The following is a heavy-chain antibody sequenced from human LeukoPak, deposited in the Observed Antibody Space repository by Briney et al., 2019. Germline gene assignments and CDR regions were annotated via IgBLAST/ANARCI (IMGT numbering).Heavy chain of an antibody. CDR2: MNPNSGYT. Sequence: ASMKVSCKASGYTFTSYEIHWVRQATGQGLEWMGWMNPNSGYTDYAQKFQGRVTITKNTSMNTAYMELSSLRSEDTAVYYCARDSGRWLETESDAFDIWGQGTMVTVSS. J-gene: IGHJ3*02. V-gene: IGHV1-8*03. D-gene: IGHD6-19*01. CDR3: ARDSGRWLETESDAFDI. CDR1: GYTFTSYE.